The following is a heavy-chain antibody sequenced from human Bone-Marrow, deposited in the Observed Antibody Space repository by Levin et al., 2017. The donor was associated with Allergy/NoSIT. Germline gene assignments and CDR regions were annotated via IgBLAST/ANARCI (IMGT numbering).Heavy chain of an antibody. Sequence: LSLTCVASGITFDDYAMHWVRQPPGKGLEWVSGIIWNGDNLGYADSVKGRFTISRDNAQNSLYLQMNSLRVEDTALYFCAKDSRYGSSWSDYYYFYIDVWGKGTPVTVSS. CDR2: IIWNGDNL. D-gene: IGHD6-13*01. CDR3: AKDSRYGSSWSDYYYFYIDV. CDR1: GITFDDYA. J-gene: IGHJ6*03. V-gene: IGHV3-9*01.